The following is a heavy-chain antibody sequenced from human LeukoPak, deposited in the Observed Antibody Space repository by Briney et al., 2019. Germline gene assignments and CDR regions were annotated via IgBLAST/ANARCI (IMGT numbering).Heavy chain of an antibody. J-gene: IGHJ4*02. CDR3: ARQDTAKGFDY. CDR1: GYSVADYW. Sequence: GESLKISCKDSGYSVADYWIGWVRQMPGKGLEWMGIIYPGDSDTRYSPSFQGQVTISADKSISTAYLQWSSLKASDTAMYYCARQDTAKGFDYWGQGTLVTVSS. V-gene: IGHV5-51*01. CDR2: IYPGDSDT. D-gene: IGHD5-18*01.